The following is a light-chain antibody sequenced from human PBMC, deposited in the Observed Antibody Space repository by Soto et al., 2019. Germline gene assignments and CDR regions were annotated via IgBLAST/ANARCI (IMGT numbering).Light chain of an antibody. CDR1: ASNLGAKYA. CDR2: DNI. Sequence: QSVLTQPPSVSGAPGQRVTISCTGSASNLGAKYAVHWYQHLPGTAPKLLIYDNIHRPSGVPERFSGSKSDTSASLAITGLQAEDEADYYCPSYDTTLSGLVFGGGTKLTVL. J-gene: IGLJ3*02. CDR3: PSYDTTLSGLV. V-gene: IGLV1-40*01.